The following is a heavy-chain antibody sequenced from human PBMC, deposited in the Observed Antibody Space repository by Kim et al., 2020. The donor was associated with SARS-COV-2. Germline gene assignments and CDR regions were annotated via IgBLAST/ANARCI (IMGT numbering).Heavy chain of an antibody. D-gene: IGHD6-19*01. V-gene: IGHV1-69*13. J-gene: IGHJ6*02. CDR3: ARGGYSSGCGCYYGMDV. CDR1: GGTFSSYA. Sequence: SVKVSCKASGGTFSSYAISWVRQAPGQGLEWMGGIIPIFGTANYAQKFQGRVTITADESTSTAYMELSSLRSEDTAVYYCARGGYSSGCGCYYGMDVWGQGTTVTVSS. CDR2: IIPIFGTA.